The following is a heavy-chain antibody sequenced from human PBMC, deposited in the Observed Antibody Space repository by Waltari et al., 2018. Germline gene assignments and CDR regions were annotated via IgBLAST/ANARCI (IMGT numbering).Heavy chain of an antibody. D-gene: IGHD6-13*01. Sequence: QVQLQQWGAGLLKPSETLSLTCGLYGGTVSGYYWSWIRQPPGKGLEWLGEINQMGEVEYNPTLRGRAAMSVDTSKNQVSLELTSVTAADTAKYFCARYTSSWSKYIQYWGQGSLVIVSS. CDR3: ARYTSSWSKYIQY. V-gene: IGHV4-34*01. CDR1: GGTVSGYY. CDR2: INQMGEV. J-gene: IGHJ1*01.